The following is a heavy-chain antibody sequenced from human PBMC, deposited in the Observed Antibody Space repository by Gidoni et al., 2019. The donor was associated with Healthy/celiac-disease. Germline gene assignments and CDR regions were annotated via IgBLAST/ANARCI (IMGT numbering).Heavy chain of an antibody. V-gene: IGHV3-30*18. J-gene: IGHJ6*02. Sequence: QVQLVASGGGVVQPRRSLRLSCAASGFTFSSHGMHWFRQAPGKGLEWVAVISYDGSNKYYADSVKGRFTISRDNSKNTLYLQMNSLRAEDTAVYYCAKDRVRWRHNYYYGMDVWGQGTTVTVSS. CDR1: GFTFSSHG. CDR3: AKDRVRWRHNYYYGMDV. D-gene: IGHD4-17*01. CDR2: ISYDGSNK.